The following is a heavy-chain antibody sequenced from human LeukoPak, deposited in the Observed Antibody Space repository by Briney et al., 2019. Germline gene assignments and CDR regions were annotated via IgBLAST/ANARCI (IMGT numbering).Heavy chain of an antibody. D-gene: IGHD1-26*01. Sequence: GGSLRLSCAASGFSISSYWMHWVRQVPGKGLVWVSRISPDGSTTGYADSVKGRFTASRNNAKNTLYLQMNSLRAEDTAVYYCVRDLGGRSGHWGQGTLVTVSS. CDR1: GFSISSYW. CDR2: ISPDGSTT. J-gene: IGHJ4*02. CDR3: VRDLGGRSGH. V-gene: IGHV3-74*01.